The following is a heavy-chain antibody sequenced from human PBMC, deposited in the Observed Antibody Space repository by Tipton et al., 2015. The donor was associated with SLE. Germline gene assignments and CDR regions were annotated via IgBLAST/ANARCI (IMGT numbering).Heavy chain of an antibody. CDR3: ARSLGAGFCSGGNCFEPLDY. V-gene: IGHV4-39*07. Sequence: LRLSCTVSGGSISSSSYYWGWIRQPPGKGLEWIESIYYSGATYYNPSLQSRVTMSADTSKNQFSLKLNSVTAVDTAIYYCARSLGAGFCSGGNCFEPLDYWGQGILVTVSS. D-gene: IGHD2-15*01. J-gene: IGHJ4*02. CDR2: IYYSGAT. CDR1: GGSISSSSYY.